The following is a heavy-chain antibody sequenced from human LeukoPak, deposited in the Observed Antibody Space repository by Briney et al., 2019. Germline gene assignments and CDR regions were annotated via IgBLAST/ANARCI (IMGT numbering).Heavy chain of an antibody. Sequence: KPGGSLRLSCAASGFTFSSYSMNWVRQAPGKGLEWVSSISSSSSYIYYADSVKGRFTISRDNAKSSLYLQMNSLRAEDTAVYYCASLLIPDIDYWGQGTLVTVSS. CDR3: ASLLIPDIDY. J-gene: IGHJ4*02. CDR1: GFTFSSYS. V-gene: IGHV3-21*01. D-gene: IGHD3-16*01. CDR2: ISSSSSYI.